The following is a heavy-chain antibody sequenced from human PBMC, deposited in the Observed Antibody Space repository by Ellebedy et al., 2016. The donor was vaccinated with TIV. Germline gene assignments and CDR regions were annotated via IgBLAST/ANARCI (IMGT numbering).Heavy chain of an antibody. CDR2: ISWHSGSI. CDR1: GFTFDDYA. D-gene: IGHD4-17*01. CDR3: ARMRYGDYGPNFDY. Sequence: SLKISCAASGFTFDDYAMHWVRQAPGKGLEWVSGISWHSGSIGYADSVKGRFTISRDNAKNSLYLQMNSLRAEDTAVYYCARMRYGDYGPNFDYWGQGTLVTVSS. J-gene: IGHJ4*02. V-gene: IGHV3-9*01.